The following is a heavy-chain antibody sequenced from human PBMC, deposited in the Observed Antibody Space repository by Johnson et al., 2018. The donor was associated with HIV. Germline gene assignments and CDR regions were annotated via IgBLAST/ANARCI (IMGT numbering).Heavy chain of an antibody. V-gene: IGHV3-30*19. CDR2: ISYDGSNK. CDR1: GFTFSSYG. Sequence: VQLVESGGGVVQPGRSLRLSCAASGFTFSSYGMHWVRQAPGKGLEWVAVISYDGSNKYYADSVKGRFTISRDNSKNTLYLQMNSLRAEDTAVYYCARDPEGYSGYDFGDAFDIWGQGTMVTVSS. D-gene: IGHD5-12*01. J-gene: IGHJ3*02. CDR3: ARDPEGYSGYDFGDAFDI.